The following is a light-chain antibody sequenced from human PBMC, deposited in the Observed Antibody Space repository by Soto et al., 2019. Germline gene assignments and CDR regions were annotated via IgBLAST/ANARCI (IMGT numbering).Light chain of an antibody. J-gene: IGLJ2*01. CDR1: SSDVGGYNY. CDR3: SSYAGSSNLGV. V-gene: IGLV2-8*01. Sequence: QSVLTQPPSASGSPGQSVTISCTGTSSDVGGYNYVSWYQQYPGRAPKLMIYEVSKRPSGVPDRFSGSKSGNTASLTVSGLQPEDEADYYCSSYAGSSNLGVFGGGTKVTVL. CDR2: EVS.